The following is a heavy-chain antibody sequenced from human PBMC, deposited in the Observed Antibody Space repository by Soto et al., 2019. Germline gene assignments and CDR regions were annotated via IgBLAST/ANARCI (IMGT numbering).Heavy chain of an antibody. CDR3: ARVDPPAKS. Sequence: QVQLVESGGGLVKPGGSLRLSCAASGFTFSDYYMSWIRQAPGKGLEWVSYISSSGSTIYYADSVKGRFTISRDNAKNSLYLRMTRRRAKEPAVYYCARVDPPAKSWGQGPLVTVSS. V-gene: IGHV3-11*01. CDR2: ISSSGSTI. J-gene: IGHJ5*02. D-gene: IGHD5-12*01. CDR1: GFTFSDYY.